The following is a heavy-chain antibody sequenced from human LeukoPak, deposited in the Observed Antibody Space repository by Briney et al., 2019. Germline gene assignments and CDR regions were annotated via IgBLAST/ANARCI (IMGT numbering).Heavy chain of an antibody. Sequence: GGSLRLSCAPSGFTFSNFWMSWVRQAPGRGLEWVAHIHPEGNEKYNVESVKGRFTISRDNTRDLLFLQMNGLRVEDTAVYYCARGDDFSGDHWGQGTLVTVSS. D-gene: IGHD1-1*01. CDR1: GFTFSNFW. V-gene: IGHV3-7*04. CDR2: IHPEGNEK. J-gene: IGHJ4*02. CDR3: ARGDDFSGDH.